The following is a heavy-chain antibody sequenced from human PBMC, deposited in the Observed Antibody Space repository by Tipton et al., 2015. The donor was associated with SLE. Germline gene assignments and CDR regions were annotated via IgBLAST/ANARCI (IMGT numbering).Heavy chain of an antibody. CDR1: GFTFDDYA. J-gene: IGHJ4*02. V-gene: IGHV3-9*01. CDR3: ARTTVTHFDY. CDR2: ISWNSGSI. D-gene: IGHD4-17*01. Sequence: RSLRLSCAASGFTFDDYAMHWVRQAPGKGLEWVSGISWNSGSIGYADSVKGRFTISRDNAKNSLYLQMNSLRAEDTALYYCARTTVTHFDYWGQGTLVTVSS.